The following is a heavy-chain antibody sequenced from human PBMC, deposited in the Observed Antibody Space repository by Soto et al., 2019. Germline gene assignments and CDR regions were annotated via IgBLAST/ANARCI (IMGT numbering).Heavy chain of an antibody. V-gene: IGHV3-49*04. Sequence: GGSLRLSCTTSGFTFDDYAMSWVRQAPGKGLEWVGLIKSKAYGGTTEYAASVKGRFTISRDGSKSIAYLQMNSLKTDDTAVYYCARGYSSSWCFDYWGQGTLVTVSS. CDR2: IKSKAYGGTT. CDR1: GFTFDDYA. J-gene: IGHJ4*02. CDR3: ARGYSSSWCFDY. D-gene: IGHD6-13*01.